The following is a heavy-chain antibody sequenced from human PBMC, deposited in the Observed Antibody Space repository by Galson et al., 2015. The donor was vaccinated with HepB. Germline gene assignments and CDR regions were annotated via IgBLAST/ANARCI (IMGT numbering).Heavy chain of an antibody. CDR3: TRDVDIVVVVAGTPITTDAFDI. Sequence: SLRLSCAASGFTFGDYAMSWFRQAPGKGLEWVGFIRSKAYGGTTEYAASVKGRFTISRDDSKSIAYLQMNSLKTEDTAVYYCTRDVDIVVVVAGTPITTDAFDIWGQGTMATVSS. CDR2: IRSKAYGGTT. D-gene: IGHD2-15*01. J-gene: IGHJ3*02. CDR1: GFTFGDYA. V-gene: IGHV3-49*03.